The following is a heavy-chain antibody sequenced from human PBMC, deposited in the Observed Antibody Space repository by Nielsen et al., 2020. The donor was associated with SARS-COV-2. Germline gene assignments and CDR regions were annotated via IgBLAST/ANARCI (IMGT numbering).Heavy chain of an antibody. J-gene: IGHJ5*02. V-gene: IGHV4-34*01. CDR3: ARERGLGYCSGGSCYLSWFDP. CDR1: GGSFSGYY. CDR2: INHSGST. Sequence: GSLRLSCAVYGGSFSGYYWSWIRQPPGKGLEWIGEINHSGSTNYNPSLKSRVTISVDTSKNQFSLKLSSVTAADTAVYYCARERGLGYCSGGSCYLSWFDPWGQGTLVTVSS. D-gene: IGHD2-15*01.